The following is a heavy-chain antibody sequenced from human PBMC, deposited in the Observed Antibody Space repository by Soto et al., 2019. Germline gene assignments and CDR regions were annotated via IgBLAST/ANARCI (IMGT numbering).Heavy chain of an antibody. V-gene: IGHV3-64*01. CDR2: ISSNGGST. D-gene: IGHD3-22*01. CDR3: ARGYYYDSSGYYPDAFDI. CDR1: GFTFSSYA. J-gene: IGHJ3*02. Sequence: PGGSLRLSCAASGFTFSSYAMHWVRQAPGKGLEYVSAISSNGGSTYYANSVKGRFTISRDNSKNTLYLQMGSLRAEDMALYYCARGYYYDSSGYYPDAFDIWGQGTMVTVSS.